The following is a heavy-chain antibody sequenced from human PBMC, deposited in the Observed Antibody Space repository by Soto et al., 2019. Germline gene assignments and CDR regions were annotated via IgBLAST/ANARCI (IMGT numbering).Heavy chain of an antibody. Sequence: EVQLVESGGDLVKPVGSLRLSCAASGFTFSNAWMSWVRQAPGKGLEWVGRIKSSANGGTTDYTEHVNGRFSITRDDTDNMLHQQINGLKTEDTSGYSCTAYTRGPKEVWGKGNTVTVS. CDR1: GFTFSNAW. V-gene: IGHV3-15*01. CDR2: IKSSANGGTT. J-gene: IGHJ6*03. CDR3: TAYTRGPKEV. D-gene: IGHD2-21*01.